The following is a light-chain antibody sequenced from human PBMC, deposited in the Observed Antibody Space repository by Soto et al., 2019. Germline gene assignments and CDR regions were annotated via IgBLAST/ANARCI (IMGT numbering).Light chain of an antibody. J-gene: IGLJ2*01. Sequence: QSALTQPASVSGSPGQSITISCTGTSSDVGGYNYVSWYQQHPGKAPKLMIYDVSNRPSGVSNRFSGSKSGNTASLTISGLQAEDEAGYYCSSYTSCSTVVFGGGTKLTVL. CDR2: DVS. V-gene: IGLV2-14*01. CDR1: SSDVGGYNY. CDR3: SSYTSCSTVV.